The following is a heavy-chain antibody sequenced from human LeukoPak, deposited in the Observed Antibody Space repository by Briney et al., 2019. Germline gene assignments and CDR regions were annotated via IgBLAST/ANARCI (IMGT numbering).Heavy chain of an antibody. CDR1: GFTFSNSW. CDR2: INNDGTNT. Sequence: GGSLRLSCAASGFTFSNSWMHWVHQAPGKGLVWVSRINNDGTNTTYADSVKGRFTISRDNAKTTLYLQMNSLRAEDTAVYYCARGGSSRYTITYWGQGALVTVSS. J-gene: IGHJ4*02. CDR3: ARGGSSRYTITY. V-gene: IGHV3-74*01. D-gene: IGHD6-13*01.